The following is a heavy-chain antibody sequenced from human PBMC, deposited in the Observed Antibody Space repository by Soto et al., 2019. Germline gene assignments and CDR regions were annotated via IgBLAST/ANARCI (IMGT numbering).Heavy chain of an antibody. CDR1: GGFTSTNNW. CDR3: GRSPPSSYYGGSGTFDY. D-gene: IGHD3-10*01. Sequence: QLQLQESGPGLVRPSGTLSLTCAVSGGFTSTNNWWSWVRQPPGKGLEWIGDAYHSGSTEYNPSLKSRVSISVDKSKNQISLKLTSATAADTAVYYCGRSPPSSYYGGSGTFDYWGQGTLVTVSS. J-gene: IGHJ4*02. V-gene: IGHV4-4*02. CDR2: AYHSGST.